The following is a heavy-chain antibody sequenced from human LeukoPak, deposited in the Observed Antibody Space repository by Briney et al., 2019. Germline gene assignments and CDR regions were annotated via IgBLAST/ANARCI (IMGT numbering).Heavy chain of an antibody. J-gene: IGHJ4*02. CDR1: GFTLSDLH. D-gene: IGHD3-3*01. CDR3: ARSRITIFGVYDY. CDR2: ISSSGSTI. V-gene: IGHV3-11*01. Sequence: PGGSLRLSCAASGFTLSDLHVSWTRPAPGRAREWLSYISSSGSTIYYADSVKGRFTISRDNAKNSLYLQMNSLRAEDTAVYYCARSRITIFGVYDYWGQGPLVTVSS.